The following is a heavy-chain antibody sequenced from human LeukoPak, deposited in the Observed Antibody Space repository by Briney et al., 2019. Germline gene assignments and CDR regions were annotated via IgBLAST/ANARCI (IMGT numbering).Heavy chain of an antibody. J-gene: IGHJ3*02. CDR1: GFTFSSYE. CDR2: ISGSSASI. CDR3: ATGMTMDDLAFDI. Sequence: PGGSLRLSCAASGFTFSSYEMNWVRQAPGKGLEWISLISGSSASIYYAESVKGRFTISRDNYKNMVYMEMNNLRLEDSAVYYCATGMTMDDLAFDIWGQGTPVTVSS. V-gene: IGHV3-23*01. D-gene: IGHD4/OR15-4a*01.